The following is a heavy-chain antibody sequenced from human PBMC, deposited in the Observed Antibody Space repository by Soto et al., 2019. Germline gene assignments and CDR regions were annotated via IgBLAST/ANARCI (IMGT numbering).Heavy chain of an antibody. D-gene: IGHD4-17*01. Sequence: GGSLRLSCAASGFTVSSNYMSWVRQAPGKGLEWVSVIYSGGSTYYADSVKGRFTISRDNSKNTLYLQMNSLRVEDTAVYYCARDRGVTTFDYWGQGTLVTVSS. CDR3: ARDRGVTTFDY. V-gene: IGHV3-66*01. J-gene: IGHJ4*02. CDR2: IYSGGST. CDR1: GFTVSSNY.